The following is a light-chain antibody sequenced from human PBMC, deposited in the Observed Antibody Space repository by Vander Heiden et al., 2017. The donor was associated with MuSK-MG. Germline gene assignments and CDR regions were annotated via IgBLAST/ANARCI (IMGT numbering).Light chain of an antibody. Sequence: VITQSPLSQPVTPGEPACISCRSGQSLLHSNGYNYLDWYLQKPGQSPQLLIYLGSNRASGVPDRFSGSGPGTDFTLKISRVEAEDVGVYYCMQALQTPTFGGGTKVEIK. CDR1: QSLLHSNGYNY. V-gene: IGKV2-28*01. J-gene: IGKJ4*01. CDR3: MQALQTPT. CDR2: LGS.